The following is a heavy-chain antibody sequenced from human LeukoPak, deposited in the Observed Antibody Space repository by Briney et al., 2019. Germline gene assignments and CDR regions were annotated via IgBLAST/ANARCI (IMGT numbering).Heavy chain of an antibody. Sequence: GGSLRLSCAASGFTFSSYAMSWVRQAPGKGLEWVSAIRGSGDRTHNADSVKGRFTISRDNSKNTKKLQMNSLSAQDTDVSYCSKRSSSWYADPEYFQHWGQGTLVTVSS. D-gene: IGHD6-13*01. CDR2: IRGSGDRT. J-gene: IGHJ1*01. CDR1: GFTFSSYA. CDR3: SKRSSSWYADPEYFQH. V-gene: IGHV3-23*01.